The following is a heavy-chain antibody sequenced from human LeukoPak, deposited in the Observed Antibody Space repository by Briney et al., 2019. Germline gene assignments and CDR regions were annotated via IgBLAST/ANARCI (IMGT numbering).Heavy chain of an antibody. CDR2: VSWNGDDI. V-gene: IGHV3-9*01. CDR3: ARGGRITIFGTLIDY. J-gene: IGHJ4*02. D-gene: IGHD3-3*01. CDR1: GFTFDAYA. Sequence: GGSLRLSCAASGFTFDAYAMHWVRQAPGKGLQWVSSVSWNGDDIGYADSVKGRFTISRDNAKNFLYLQMNSLRTEDTAVYFCARGGRITIFGTLIDYWGQGTVVTVSS.